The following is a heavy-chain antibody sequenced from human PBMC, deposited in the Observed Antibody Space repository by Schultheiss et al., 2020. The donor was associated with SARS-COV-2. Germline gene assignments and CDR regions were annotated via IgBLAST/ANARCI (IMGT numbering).Heavy chain of an antibody. Sequence: GESLKISCKASGYTFTGYYMHWVRQAPGQGLEWMGWINPNSGGTNYAQKLQGRVTMTRDTSISTAYMELSRLRSDDTAVYYCAREGDFWSGYRKPYWYFDLWGRGTLVTVSS. CDR2: INPNSGGT. CDR1: GYTFTGYY. V-gene: IGHV1-2*02. CDR3: AREGDFWSGYRKPYWYFDL. D-gene: IGHD3-3*01. J-gene: IGHJ2*01.